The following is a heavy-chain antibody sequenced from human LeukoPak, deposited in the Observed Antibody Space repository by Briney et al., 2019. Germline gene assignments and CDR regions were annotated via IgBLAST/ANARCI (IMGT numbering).Heavy chain of an antibody. CDR1: GGSISSYY. CDR2: IYYSGST. D-gene: IGHD3-22*01. CDR3: ARAEGYDSSGYYFDY. J-gene: IGHJ4*02. V-gene: IGHV4-59*01. Sequence: SETLSLTCTVSGGSISSYYWSWTRQPPGKGLEWIGYIYYSGSTNFNPSLKSRVTISVDTSKNQFSLKLSSVTAADTAVYYCARAEGYDSSGYYFDYWGQGTLVTVSS.